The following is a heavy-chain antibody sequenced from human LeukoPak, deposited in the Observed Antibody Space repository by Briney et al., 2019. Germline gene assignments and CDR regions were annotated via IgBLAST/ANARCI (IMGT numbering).Heavy chain of an antibody. Sequence: SETLSLTCTVSGDSISSYSWSWIRQPAGKGLEWIGRLYSTVSTNYNPSLKSRATVSIDTSRNQFSLRLTSVTAADTAVYYCARERQQMGFDFWGQGTLVTVSS. V-gene: IGHV4-4*07. CDR2: LYSTVST. J-gene: IGHJ4*02. CDR1: GDSISSYS. CDR3: ARERQQMGFDF. D-gene: IGHD6-13*01.